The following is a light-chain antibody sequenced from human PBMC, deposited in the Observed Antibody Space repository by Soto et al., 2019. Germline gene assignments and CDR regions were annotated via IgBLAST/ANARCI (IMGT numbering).Light chain of an antibody. CDR2: DVN. CDR3: CSFAGSYTSFV. J-gene: IGLJ1*01. V-gene: IGLV2-11*01. CDR1: SNY. Sequence: QSVLTQPRSVSGSPGQSGTISCTGTSNYVSWYQQHPGKAPKLIISDVNKRPSGVPDRFSGSKSGRTASLTISGLLAEDEADYYCCSFAGSYTSFVFATGTKLTVL.